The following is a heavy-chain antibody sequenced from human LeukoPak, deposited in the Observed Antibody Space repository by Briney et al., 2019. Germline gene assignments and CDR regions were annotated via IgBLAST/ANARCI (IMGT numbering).Heavy chain of an antibody. CDR1: GGSISSGSYY. Sequence: SETLSLTCTVSGGSISSGSYYWSWIRQPAGKGLEWIGRIYTSGSTNYNPSLKSRVTISVDTSKNQFSPKLSSVTAADTAVYYCARGPYGLPDYWGQGTLVTVSS. J-gene: IGHJ4*02. D-gene: IGHD3-16*01. CDR3: ARGPYGLPDY. V-gene: IGHV4-61*02. CDR2: IYTSGST.